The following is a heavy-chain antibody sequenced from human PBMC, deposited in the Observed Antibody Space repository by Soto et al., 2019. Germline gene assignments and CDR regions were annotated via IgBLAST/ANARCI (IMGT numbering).Heavy chain of an antibody. CDR1: GVSFRGYY. CDR2: INHSGST. CDR3: ARPKLSYYYDSSGYYYDY. D-gene: IGHD3-22*01. J-gene: IGHJ4*02. V-gene: IGHV4-34*01. Sequence: PSETLSLTCAVYGVSFRGYYWSWIRQPPGKGLEWIGEINHSGSTNYNPSLKSRVIISVDTSKNQFSLKLSSVTAADTAVYYCARPKLSYYYDSSGYYYDYWGQGTLVTVSS.